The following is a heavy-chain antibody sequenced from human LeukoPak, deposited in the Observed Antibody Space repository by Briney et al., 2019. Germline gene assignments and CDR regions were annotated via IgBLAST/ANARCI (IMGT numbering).Heavy chain of an antibody. Sequence: LPGGSLRLSCAASGFSFYTYEMNWVRQAPGKGLEWVSYISDSGNTIYYADSVKGRFTISRDNAKNLLYLQMNSLRAEDTAVYYCAREAYGSGSADYWGQGTLVTVSS. D-gene: IGHD3-10*01. CDR3: AREAYGSGSADY. CDR1: GFSFYTYE. V-gene: IGHV3-48*03. CDR2: ISDSGNTI. J-gene: IGHJ4*02.